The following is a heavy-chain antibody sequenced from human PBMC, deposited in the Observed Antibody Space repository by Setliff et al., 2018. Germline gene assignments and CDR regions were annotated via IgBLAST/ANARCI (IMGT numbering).Heavy chain of an antibody. D-gene: IGHD1-20*01. CDR2: INAANENT. V-gene: IGHV1-3*01. CDR3: ARYNWNTNWFDP. Sequence: ASVKVSCKASGYTFSSYSMHWVRQAPGQRLEWMGWINAANENTQYSKRFQGRLTITRDTSANTAYMELSSLRSEDTALYYCARYNWNTNWFDPWGQGTLVTVSS. CDR1: GYTFSSYS. J-gene: IGHJ5*02.